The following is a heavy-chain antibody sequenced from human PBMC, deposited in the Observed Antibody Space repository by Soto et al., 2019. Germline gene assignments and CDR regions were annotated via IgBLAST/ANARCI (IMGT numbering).Heavy chain of an antibody. CDR3: AKGKTSGWYYFDY. CDR1: GFTFSNFA. V-gene: IGHV3-23*01. J-gene: IGHJ4*02. D-gene: IGHD6-19*01. CDR2: ISASGRDT. Sequence: GGSLRLSCVGSGFTFSNFAMRWVRQAPGKGLEWVSGISASGRDTYYADSVKDRFTISGDSSRNTLYLQMNSLRAEDTATYYCAKGKTSGWYYFDYWGQGALVTVSS.